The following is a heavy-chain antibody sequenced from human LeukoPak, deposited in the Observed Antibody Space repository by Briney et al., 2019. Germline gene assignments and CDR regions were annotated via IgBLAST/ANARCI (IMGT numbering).Heavy chain of an antibody. CDR2: IYYDGGNK. V-gene: IGHV3-33*01. J-gene: IGHJ4*02. D-gene: IGHD1-14*01. Sequence: GRSLRLSCAASGFTFRNFGMHWVRQAPGKGLEWVAVIYYDGGNKYYIDSVKGRFTISRDNSKNTLYLQMNSLRAEDTAVYYCARDRSELRYFDYWGQGTPVTVSS. CDR1: GFTFRNFG. CDR3: ARDRSELRYFDY.